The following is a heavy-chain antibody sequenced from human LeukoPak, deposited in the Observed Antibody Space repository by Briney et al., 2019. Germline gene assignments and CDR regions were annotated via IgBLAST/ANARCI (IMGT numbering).Heavy chain of an antibody. J-gene: IGHJ4*02. Sequence: GALRLSCAASGFTFSSYGMHWVRQAPGKGLEWVALIWYDGSKKYYADSVKGRLTISRDNSKNTLYLQMNSLRAEDTAVYYCAKENDFVYWGQGTLVTVSS. V-gene: IGHV3-30*02. CDR3: AKENDFVY. CDR1: GFTFSSYG. D-gene: IGHD3-3*01. CDR2: IWYDGSKK.